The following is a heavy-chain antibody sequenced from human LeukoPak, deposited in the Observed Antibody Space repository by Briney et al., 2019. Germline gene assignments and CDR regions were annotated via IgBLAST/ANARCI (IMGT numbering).Heavy chain of an antibody. CDR3: AKNGVGATWGNYFDY. D-gene: IGHD1-26*01. CDR1: GFTLSSYE. CDR2: IDYSGGSS. V-gene: IGHV3-23*01. Sequence: GGSLRLSCTVSGFTLSSYEMSWIRQAPGKGLEWVSSIDYSGGSSYYPDSVKGRFTISRDDSKNTLYLQMNSLRADDTAVYYCAKNGVGATWGNYFDYWGQGTLVTVSS. J-gene: IGHJ4*02.